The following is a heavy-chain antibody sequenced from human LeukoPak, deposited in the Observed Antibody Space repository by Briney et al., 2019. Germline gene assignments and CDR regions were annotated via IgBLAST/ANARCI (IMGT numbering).Heavy chain of an antibody. CDR2: IKQDGSEQ. Sequence: GGSLRLSCAASGFIFSSYWMNWVRQAPGKGLEWVANIKQDGSEQFHVDSVKGRFTISRDNAKNSLFLQMNSLRAEDTAVHYCARALYDSSGYLDYWGQGTLVTVSS. J-gene: IGHJ4*02. D-gene: IGHD3-22*01. V-gene: IGHV3-7*01. CDR1: GFIFSSYW. CDR3: ARALYDSSGYLDY.